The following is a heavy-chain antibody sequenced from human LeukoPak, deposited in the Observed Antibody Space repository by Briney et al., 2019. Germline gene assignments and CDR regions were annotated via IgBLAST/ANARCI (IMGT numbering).Heavy chain of an antibody. CDR3: ARRGGGMDV. J-gene: IGHJ6*03. CDR2: INHSGST. V-gene: IGHV4-34*01. CDR1: GGSFSGYY. D-gene: IGHD3-16*01. Sequence: SETLSLTCAVYGGSFSGYYWSWIRQPPGRGLEWIGEINHSGSTNYNPSLKSRVTISVDTSKNQFSLKLSSVTAADTAVYYCARRGGGMDVWGKGTTVTISS.